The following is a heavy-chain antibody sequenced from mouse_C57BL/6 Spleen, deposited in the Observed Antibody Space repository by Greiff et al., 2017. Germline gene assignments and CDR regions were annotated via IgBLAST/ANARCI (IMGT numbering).Heavy chain of an antibody. CDR1: GFTFSSYA. V-gene: IGHV5-4*01. CDR2: ISDGGSYT. Sequence: EVKLVESGGGLVKPGGSLKLSCAASGFTFSSYAMSWVRQTPEKRLEWVATISDGGSYTYYPDNVKGRFTISRDNAKNNLYLQMSHLKSEDTAMYYCARDDGRFDYWGQGTTLTVSS. CDR3: ARDDGRFDY. J-gene: IGHJ2*01.